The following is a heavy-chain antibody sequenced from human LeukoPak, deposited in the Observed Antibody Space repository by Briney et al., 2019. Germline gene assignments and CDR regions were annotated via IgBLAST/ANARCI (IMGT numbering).Heavy chain of an antibody. CDR1: GGSISSYY. CDR2: IYDSGST. D-gene: IGHD3-22*01. CDR3: ARQSISGSSLSYFDY. J-gene: IGHJ4*02. V-gene: IGHV4-59*01. Sequence: SETLSLTCTVSGGSISSYYWSWIRQPPGKGLEWIGNIYDSGSTKYNPSLMSGGTISVDTSKNHCSLKLSSVTAADTAVYYCARQSISGSSLSYFDYWGQGTLVTVSS.